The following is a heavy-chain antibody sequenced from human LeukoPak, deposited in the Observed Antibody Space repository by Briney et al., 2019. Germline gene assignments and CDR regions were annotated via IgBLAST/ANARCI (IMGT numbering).Heavy chain of an antibody. V-gene: IGHV3-30*18. D-gene: IGHD6-19*01. CDR3: ANLAVDAFDI. J-gene: IGHJ3*02. CDR1: GFTFSSYC. CDR2: ISYDGSNK. Sequence: PGGSLRLSCAASGFTFSSYCMHWVRQSPGKGLEGVAVISYDGSNKYYADSVKGRFTISRDNSKNTLYLQMNSLRAEDTAVYYCANLAVDAFDIWGQGTMVTVSS.